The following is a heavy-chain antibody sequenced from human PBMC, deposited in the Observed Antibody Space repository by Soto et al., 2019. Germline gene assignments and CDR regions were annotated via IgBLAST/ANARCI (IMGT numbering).Heavy chain of an antibody. CDR2: TRNRAYSYTT. J-gene: IGHJ4*02. V-gene: IGHV3-72*01. D-gene: IGHD1-20*01. CDR1: GFTFSDYY. CDR3: ARVIAGDNSHFDY. Sequence: EVQLVESGGGLVQPGGSLRLSCAASGFTFSDYYMDWVRQAPGKGLEWVGRTRNRAYSYTTEYAASVKGRFTISRDDSSNSLYLQMSSLKTEDTAVYYCARVIAGDNSHFDYWGQGTLVTVSS.